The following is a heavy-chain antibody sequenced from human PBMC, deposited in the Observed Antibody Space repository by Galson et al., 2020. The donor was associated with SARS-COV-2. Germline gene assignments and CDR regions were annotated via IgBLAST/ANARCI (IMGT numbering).Heavy chain of an antibody. CDR2: INPDSGGT. CDR3: ARATSYYDDGSGIKGGYFDY. Sequence: GESLKISCKASGYTFTGYYMHWVRQAPGQGLEWMGWINPDSGGTNYAQKFQGRVTMTRDTSISTAYMELSRLRSDDTAVYYCARATSYYDDGSGIKGGYFDYWGQGTLVTVSS. V-gene: IGHV1-2*02. D-gene: IGHD3-22*01. J-gene: IGHJ4*02. CDR1: GYTFTGYY.